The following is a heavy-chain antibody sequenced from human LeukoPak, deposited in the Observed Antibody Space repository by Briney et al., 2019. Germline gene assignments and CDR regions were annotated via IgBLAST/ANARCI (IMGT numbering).Heavy chain of an antibody. D-gene: IGHD6-13*01. CDR2: ISGSGGST. J-gene: IGHJ4*02. Sequence: GGSLRLSCAASGFTFSSYAMSWVRQAPGKGLEWDSAISGSGGSTYYADSVKGRFTISRDNSKNTLYLQMNSLRAEDTAVYYCAKDRLGIAAAGTSDYWGQGTLVTVSS. CDR3: AKDRLGIAAAGTSDY. CDR1: GFTFSSYA. V-gene: IGHV3-23*01.